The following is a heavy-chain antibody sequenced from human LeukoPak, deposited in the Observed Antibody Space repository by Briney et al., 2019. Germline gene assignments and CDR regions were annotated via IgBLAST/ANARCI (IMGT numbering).Heavy chain of an antibody. CDR1: GGSMIKYF. V-gene: IGHV4-59*12. CDR2: ISHSGTT. J-gene: IGHJ3*02. Sequence: SETLSLTCTVSGGSMIKYFWNWFRQPPGKGLEWIGYISHSGTTNYSPSLKNRVSISVDTSNNQFSLKLSSVTAADTAVYYCARGSVPRGAFDIWGQGTMVTVSS. CDR3: ARGSVPRGAFDI. D-gene: IGHD3-10*01.